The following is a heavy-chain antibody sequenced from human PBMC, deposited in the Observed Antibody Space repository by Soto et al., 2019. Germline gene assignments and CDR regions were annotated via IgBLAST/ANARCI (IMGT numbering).Heavy chain of an antibody. CDR3: ARRARPDFYYMDV. CDR1: VFTLSGYA. D-gene: IGHD6-6*01. V-gene: IGHV3-64*01. J-gene: IGHJ6*03. CDR2: ISSNGVGT. Sequence: EVQLAESGGGLAQPGGSLRLSCAASVFTLSGYAMDWVSQAPGKGLEYVSGISSNGVGTYYANSVQGRFTISRDNSKNTVYLQMGSLRPEDMAVYYCARRARPDFYYMDVWGKGTTVTVSS.